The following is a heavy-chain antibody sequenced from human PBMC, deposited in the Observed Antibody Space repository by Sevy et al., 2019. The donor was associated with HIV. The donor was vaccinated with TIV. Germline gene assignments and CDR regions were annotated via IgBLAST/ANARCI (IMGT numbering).Heavy chain of an antibody. V-gene: IGHV4-34*01. Sequence: SETLSLTCAVYGGSFSGYYWSWIRQPPGKGLEWIGEINHSGSTNYNPSLKSRFTISVDTSKNQFSLKLSSVTAADTAVYYCARGRVTYCSSTSCYGRRFDPWGQGTLVTVSS. J-gene: IGHJ5*02. CDR1: GGSFSGYY. CDR3: ARGRVTYCSSTSCYGRRFDP. D-gene: IGHD2-2*01. CDR2: INHSGST.